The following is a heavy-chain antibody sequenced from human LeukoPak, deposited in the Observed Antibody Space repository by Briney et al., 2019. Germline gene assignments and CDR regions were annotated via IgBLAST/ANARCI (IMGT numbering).Heavy chain of an antibody. Sequence: SETLSLTCTVSGGSISSSSYYWSWIRQPPGKGLEWIGEINHSGSTNYNPSLKSRATISVDTSKNQFSLKLSSVTAADTAVYYCARENEDCSSTSCYNWFDPWGQGTLVTVSS. CDR1: GGSISSSSYY. CDR2: INHSGST. CDR3: ARENEDCSSTSCYNWFDP. J-gene: IGHJ5*02. D-gene: IGHD2-2*01. V-gene: IGHV4-39*07.